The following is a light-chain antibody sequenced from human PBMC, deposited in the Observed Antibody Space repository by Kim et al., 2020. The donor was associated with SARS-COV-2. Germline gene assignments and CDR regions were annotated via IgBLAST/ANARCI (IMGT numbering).Light chain of an antibody. CDR2: GAS. V-gene: IGKV3-15*01. CDR3: QQYHFWPYT. J-gene: IGKJ2*01. Sequence: SLSSRERAPLPSRASQNVTINVAWYQHKPGQAPRLLIYGASTRATGLPAMFSGSGSGTEFTLTIMSLQSEDFAVYYCQQYHFWPYTFGQGTELGI. CDR1: QNVTIN.